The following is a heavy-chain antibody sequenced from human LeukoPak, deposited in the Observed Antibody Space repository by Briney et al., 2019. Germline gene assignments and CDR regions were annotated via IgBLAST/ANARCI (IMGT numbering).Heavy chain of an antibody. Sequence: SETLSLTCTVSGYSISSGYYWSWIRQPPGKGLEWIGEVNHGGSTNYNPSLKSRVTISVDTSKNQFSLKLSSVTAADTAVYYCARVGGLDSYIDYWGQGTLVTVSS. V-gene: IGHV4-38-2*02. CDR3: ARVGGLDSYIDY. CDR1: GYSISSGYY. J-gene: IGHJ4*02. D-gene: IGHD5-18*01. CDR2: VNHGGST.